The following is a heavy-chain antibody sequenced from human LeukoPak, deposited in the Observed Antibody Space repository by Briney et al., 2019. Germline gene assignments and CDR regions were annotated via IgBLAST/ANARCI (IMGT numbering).Heavy chain of an antibody. Sequence: ASVKVSCKASGGTFSSYAISWVRQAPGQGLEWMGGIIPIFGTANYAQKFQGRVTITADESTSTAYMELSSLRSEDTAVYYCARDGYCSGGSCYSNYYGMDVWGQGTTVTASS. CDR1: GGTFSSYA. J-gene: IGHJ6*02. CDR3: ARDGYCSGGSCYSNYYGMDV. V-gene: IGHV1-69*01. D-gene: IGHD2-15*01. CDR2: IIPIFGTA.